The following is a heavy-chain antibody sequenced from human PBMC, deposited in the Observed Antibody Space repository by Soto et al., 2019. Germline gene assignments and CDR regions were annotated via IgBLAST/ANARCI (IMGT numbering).Heavy chain of an antibody. V-gene: IGHV4-31*02. J-gene: IGHJ4*02. CDR2: IYYGAST. CDR1: GGSISRGNYY. CDR3: ARRLGTAGSFES. Sequence: SETLSLTWSVSGGSISRGNYYWIWIRQHPGKGLEWIGYIYYGASTYYNPSLKSRVTISIDTSKNLFSLKLSSVTAADTAMYYCARRLGTAGSFESWGLGTLVTVSS. D-gene: IGHD7-27*01.